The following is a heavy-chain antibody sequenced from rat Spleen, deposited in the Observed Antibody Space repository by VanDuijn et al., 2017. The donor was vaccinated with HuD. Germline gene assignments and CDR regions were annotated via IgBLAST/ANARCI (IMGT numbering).Heavy chain of an antibody. J-gene: IGHJ3*01. Sequence: EVQLVESGGGLVQPGRSLKLSCVASGFTFNNYWMTWIRQAPGKGLEWVASITNTGGSTYYPDSVKGRFTISRDNAKSTLYLQMNSLRSEDTATYYCTRDYYDGTYGWAPFAYWGQGTLVTVSS. D-gene: IGHD1-12*02. V-gene: IGHV5-31*01. CDR3: TRDYYDGTYGWAPFAY. CDR2: ITNTGGST. CDR1: GFTFNNYW.